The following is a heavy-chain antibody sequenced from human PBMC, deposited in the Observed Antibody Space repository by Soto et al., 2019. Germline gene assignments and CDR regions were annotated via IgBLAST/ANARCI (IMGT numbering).Heavy chain of an antibody. Sequence: SETLSLTCTVSGGSISSSSYYWGWIRQPPGKGLEWIGSIYYSGSTYYNPSLKSRVTISVDTSKNQFSLKLSSVTAADTAVYYCARPTGYSSSWYISYFDYSGQGTLVTVSS. V-gene: IGHV4-39*01. CDR2: IYYSGST. CDR3: ARPTGYSSSWYISYFDY. CDR1: GGSISSSSYY. D-gene: IGHD6-13*01. J-gene: IGHJ4*02.